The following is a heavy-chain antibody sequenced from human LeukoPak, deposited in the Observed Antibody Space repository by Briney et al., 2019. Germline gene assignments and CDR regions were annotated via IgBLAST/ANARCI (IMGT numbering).Heavy chain of an antibody. CDR2: IYYSGST. CDR3: ARDSYYYGSGSYYIDY. Sequence: PSETLSLTCTVSGGSISSSSYYWGWIRQPPGKGLEWVGSIYYSGSTYYNPSLKSRVTISVDTSKNQFSLKLSSVTAADTAVYYCARDSYYYGSGSYYIDYWGQGTLVTVSS. J-gene: IGHJ4*02. D-gene: IGHD3-10*01. V-gene: IGHV4-39*02. CDR1: GGSISSSSYY.